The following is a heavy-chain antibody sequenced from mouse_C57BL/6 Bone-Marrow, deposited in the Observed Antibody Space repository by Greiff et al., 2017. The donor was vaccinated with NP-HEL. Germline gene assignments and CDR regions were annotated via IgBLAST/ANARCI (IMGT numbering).Heavy chain of an antibody. V-gene: IGHV3-6*01. CDR1: GYSITSGYY. D-gene: IGHD2-5*01. Sequence: EVQLQQSGPGLVKPSQSLSLTCSVTGYSITSGYYWNWIRQFPGNKLEWMGYISYDGSNNYNPSLKNRISITRDTSKNQFFLKLNSVTTEDTATYYCARDIVTQYYYAMDYWGQGTSVTVSS. J-gene: IGHJ4*01. CDR2: ISYDGSN. CDR3: ARDIVTQYYYAMDY.